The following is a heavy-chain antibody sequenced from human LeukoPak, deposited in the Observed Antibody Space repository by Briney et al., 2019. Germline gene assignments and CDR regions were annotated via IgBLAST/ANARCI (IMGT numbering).Heavy chain of an antibody. D-gene: IGHD6-19*01. V-gene: IGHV4-4*07. J-gene: IGHJ4*02. CDR3: ARDTTVASGMQF. CDR1: GGSISPYS. Sequence: PSETLSLTCTVSGGSISPYSWTWVRQSPGKGLEWIGSVVTTTTKYSPALRSRVAISVDTSKNQFSLRLESVTTADTAVYYCARDTTVASGMQFWGQGALVTVSS. CDR2: VVTTTT.